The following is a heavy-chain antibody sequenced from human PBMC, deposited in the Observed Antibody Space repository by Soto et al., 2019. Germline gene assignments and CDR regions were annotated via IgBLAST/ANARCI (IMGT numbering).Heavy chain of an antibody. CDR3: AKDQLSTLADRPGWFDP. CDR2: ISGGGTGT. Sequence: EVQLLESGGGLVQPGGSLRLSCAASGFTFSSYTINWVRQAPGKGLEWVSAISGGGTGTYYADSVKGRFTISRDNTKNTLYLQMNSLRAEDTAVYYCAKDQLSTLADRPGWFDPWGQGTLVTVSS. D-gene: IGHD6-6*01. CDR1: GFTFSSYT. J-gene: IGHJ5*02. V-gene: IGHV3-23*01.